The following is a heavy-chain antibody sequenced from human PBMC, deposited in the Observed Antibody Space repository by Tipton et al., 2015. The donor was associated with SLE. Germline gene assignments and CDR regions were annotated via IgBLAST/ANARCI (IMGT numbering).Heavy chain of an antibody. CDR1: GFTVSSYS. J-gene: IGHJ2*01. CDR2: ISSSSSYI. Sequence: VQLVQSGGGLVQPGGSLRLSCAASGFTVSSYSMNWVRQAPGKGLEWVSSISSSSSYIYYADSVKGRFTISRDNAKNSLYLQMNSLRAEDTAVYYCARGRGDLTTVTTGLYWYFDLWGRGTLVTVSS. V-gene: IGHV3-21*01. D-gene: IGHD4-17*01. CDR3: ARGRGDLTTVTTGLYWYFDL.